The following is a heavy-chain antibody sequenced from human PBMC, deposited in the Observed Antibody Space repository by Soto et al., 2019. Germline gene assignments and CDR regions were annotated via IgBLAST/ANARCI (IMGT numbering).Heavy chain of an antibody. Sequence: PGGSLRLSCAASDFAVSSNYMSWVRQAPGKGLEWVSIIYSGGATYYADSVKGRFTISRDNSKSTLYLQMNSLRAEDTAVYYCARVAKGTIYSPHAFDIWGQGTMVTVSS. V-gene: IGHV3-53*01. J-gene: IGHJ3*02. CDR1: DFAVSSNY. CDR3: ARVAKGTIYSPHAFDI. D-gene: IGHD1-7*01. CDR2: IYSGGAT.